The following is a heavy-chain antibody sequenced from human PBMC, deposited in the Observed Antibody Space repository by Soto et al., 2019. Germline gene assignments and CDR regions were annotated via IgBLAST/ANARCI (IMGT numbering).Heavy chain of an antibody. Sequence: EVQLVESGGGLVKPGGSLRLSCAASGFTFSNAWMNWVRQAPGKGLEWVGRIKSKTDGGTTDYAAPVKGRFTISRDDSKNTLYLQMNSLKTEDTAVYYCTTDLYVFYGGNSDPWYFDLWGRGTLVTVSS. V-gene: IGHV3-15*07. D-gene: IGHD4-17*01. CDR1: GFTFSNAW. CDR3: TTDLYVFYGGNSDPWYFDL. CDR2: IKSKTDGGTT. J-gene: IGHJ2*01.